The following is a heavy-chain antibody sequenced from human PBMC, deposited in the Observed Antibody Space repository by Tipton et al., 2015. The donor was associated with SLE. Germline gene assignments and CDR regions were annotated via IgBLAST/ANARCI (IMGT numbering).Heavy chain of an antibody. D-gene: IGHD3-22*01. Sequence: TLSLTCSVSGDTITSYYWSWFRQSTGRGLEWIGRVYSSGSTNYNPSLKSRLTISLDTSKNQFSLKLSSVTAADTAVYYCARGRDYYDNSGQGWFDPWGQGTLVTVSS. CDR2: VYSSGST. CDR3: ARGRDYYDNSGQGWFDP. V-gene: IGHV4-4*07. J-gene: IGHJ5*02. CDR1: GDTITSYY.